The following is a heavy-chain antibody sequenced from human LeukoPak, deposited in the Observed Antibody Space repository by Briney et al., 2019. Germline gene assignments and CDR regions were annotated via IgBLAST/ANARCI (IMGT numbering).Heavy chain of an antibody. CDR2: ISGSGGST. CDR3: AKKVPGIAAAGDWYFDL. Sequence: GGSLRLSCAASGFTFSSYAMSWVRQAPGKGLEWVSAISGSGGSTYYADSVKGRFTISRDNSKNTLYLQMNSLRAEDTAVYYCAKKVPGIAAAGDWYFDLWGRGTLATVSS. J-gene: IGHJ2*01. CDR1: GFTFSSYA. D-gene: IGHD6-13*01. V-gene: IGHV3-23*01.